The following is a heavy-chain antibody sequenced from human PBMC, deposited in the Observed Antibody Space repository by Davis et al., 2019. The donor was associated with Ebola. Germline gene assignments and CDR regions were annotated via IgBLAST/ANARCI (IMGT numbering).Heavy chain of an antibody. CDR3: ARGPIPIFGGFWSMDV. V-gene: IGHV1-8*02. Sequence: ASVKVSCKASGYTFTSYYMHWVRQATGQGLEWMGWMNPNSGNTGYAQKFQGRVTMTRNTSISTAYMELSSLRSEATAVYYCARGPIPIFGGFWSMDVWGQGTTVTVSS. J-gene: IGHJ6*02. CDR2: MNPNSGNT. D-gene: IGHD3-3*01. CDR1: GYTFTSYY.